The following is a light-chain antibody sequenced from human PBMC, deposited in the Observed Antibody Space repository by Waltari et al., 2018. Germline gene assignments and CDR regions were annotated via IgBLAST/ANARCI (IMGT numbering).Light chain of an antibody. V-gene: IGKV1-16*01. J-gene: IGKJ4*01. CDR1: QGVNNF. CDR2: GSS. Sequence: DIQMTQSPSSLSASVGDTVTITCGACQGVNNFLVWLQQRPGKAPKSLIYGSSTLQSGVPSRFSGSGYGTDFTLTISSLQPEDIATYYCQQHADYPLTFGGGTRVEIK. CDR3: QQHADYPLT.